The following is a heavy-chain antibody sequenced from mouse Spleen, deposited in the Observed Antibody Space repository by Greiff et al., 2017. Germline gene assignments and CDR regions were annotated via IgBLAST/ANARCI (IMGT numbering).Heavy chain of an antibody. CDR3: ARRGNYGFDY. CDR1: GYAFSSSW. V-gene: IGHV1-82*01. J-gene: IGHJ2*01. Sequence: QVQLQQSGPELVKPGASVKISCKASGYAFSSSWMNWVKQRPGKGLEWTGRIYPGDGDTNYNGKFKGKATLTADKSSSTAYMQLSSLTSEDSAVYFCARRGNYGFDYWGQGTTLTVSS. CDR2: IYPGDGDT. D-gene: IGHD2-1*01.